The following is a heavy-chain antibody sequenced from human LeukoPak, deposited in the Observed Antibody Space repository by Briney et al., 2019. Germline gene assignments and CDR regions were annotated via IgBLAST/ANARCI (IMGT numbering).Heavy chain of an antibody. CDR1: GYTFTIYG. CDR2: ITAGNGNT. D-gene: IGHD5-18*01. Sequence: ASVTVSFTASGYTFTIYGISWVRQAPGQGLEWMGWITAGNGNTNYAQKVQGRVTMTTDTSTSTAYMELRSLRSDDTAVYFCARDSARGYSYGYNAFDIWGQGTMVTVSS. J-gene: IGHJ3*02. CDR3: ARDSARGYSYGYNAFDI. V-gene: IGHV1-18*01.